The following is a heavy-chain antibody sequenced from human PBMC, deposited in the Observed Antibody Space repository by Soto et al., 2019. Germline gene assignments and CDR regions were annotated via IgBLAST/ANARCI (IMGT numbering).Heavy chain of an antibody. CDR1: GYTFTSYG. V-gene: IGHV1-18*01. D-gene: IGHD2-15*01. Sequence: ASVKVSCKASGYTFTSYGISWVRQAPGQGLEWMGWISAYNGNTNYAQKLQGRVTMTTDTSTSTAYMELRSLRSDDTAVYYCARDRSDIVVVVAVTDWFDPWGQGTLVTVSS. CDR2: ISAYNGNT. J-gene: IGHJ5*02. CDR3: ARDRSDIVVVVAVTDWFDP.